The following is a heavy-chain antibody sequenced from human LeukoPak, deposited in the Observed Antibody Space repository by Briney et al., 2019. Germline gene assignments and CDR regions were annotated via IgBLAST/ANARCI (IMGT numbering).Heavy chain of an antibody. CDR1: GFTFSSYG. V-gene: IGHV3-30*18. J-gene: IGHJ5*02. CDR3: AKGLLTDLLHWFDP. Sequence: GGSLRLSCAASGFTFSSYGMHWVRQAPGKGLEWVAVISYDGSNKYYADSVKGRFTISRDNSKNTLYLQMNSLRAEDTAVYYCAKGLLTDLLHWFDPWSQGTLVTVSS. CDR2: ISYDGSNK. D-gene: IGHD7-27*01.